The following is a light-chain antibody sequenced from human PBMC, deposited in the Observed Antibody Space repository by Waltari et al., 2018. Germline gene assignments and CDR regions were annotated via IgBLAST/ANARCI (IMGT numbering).Light chain of an antibody. J-gene: IGLJ3*02. CDR3: LLYDGSDQV. CDR2: STT. V-gene: IGLV7-43*01. CDR1: AGAVTSGNY. Sequence: QTVVTQEPSLTVSPGGAVTLTCASSAGAVTSGNYPNWIQQKPGQVPRSLIHSTTNSHAWTPARFAVSLLGGKAALTLSGVQPEDEAEYYCLLYDGSDQVFGGGTKLTVL.